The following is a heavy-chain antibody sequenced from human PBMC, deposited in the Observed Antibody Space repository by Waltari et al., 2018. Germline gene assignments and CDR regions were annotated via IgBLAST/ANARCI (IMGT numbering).Heavy chain of an antibody. CDR2: MNPNSGNT. V-gene: IGHV1-8*03. D-gene: IGHD3-3*01. CDR3: ARRDTILRGWFDL. J-gene: IGHJ2*01. Sequence: QVQLVQSGAEVKKPGASVKVSCKASGYTFTSYDINWVRQATGQGLEGMGGMNPNSGNTGYAQKFQGRVTIPRNTSISTAYMELSSLRSEDTAVYYCARRDTILRGWFDLWGRGTLVTVSS. CDR1: GYTFTSYD.